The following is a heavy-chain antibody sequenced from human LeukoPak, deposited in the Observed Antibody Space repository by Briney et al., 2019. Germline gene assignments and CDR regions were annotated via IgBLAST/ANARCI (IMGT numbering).Heavy chain of an antibody. CDR1: GYTFTSYD. CDR2: INPNSGGT. J-gene: IGHJ4*02. D-gene: IGHD3-10*01. CDR3: ATLEFGELFTATDY. Sequence: ASVKVSCKASGYTFTSYDINWVRQATGQGLEWMGWINPNSGGTNYAQKFQGRVTMTRDTSISTAYMELSRLRSDDTAVYYCATLEFGELFTATDYWGQGTLVTVSS. V-gene: IGHV1-2*02.